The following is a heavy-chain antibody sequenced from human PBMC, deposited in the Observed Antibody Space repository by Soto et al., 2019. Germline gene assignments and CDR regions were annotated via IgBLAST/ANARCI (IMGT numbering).Heavy chain of an antibody. J-gene: IGHJ4*02. Sequence: EVQLVESGGGLVQAGRSLRLSCAASGFTFDDYAMHWVRQTPGRGLEWVSGITWNSGTIGYADSVKGRVTISRDNAKNSLYLQISRLRAEDTALYYCAKDSCLRLGYLGYVDYWGQGALVTVSS. V-gene: IGHV3-9*01. CDR3: AKDSCLRLGYLGYVDY. CDR1: GFTFDDYA. CDR2: ITWNSGTI. D-gene: IGHD3-16*01.